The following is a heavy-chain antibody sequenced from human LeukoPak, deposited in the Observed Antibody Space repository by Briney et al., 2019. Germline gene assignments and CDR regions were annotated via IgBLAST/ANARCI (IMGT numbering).Heavy chain of an antibody. D-gene: IGHD3-10*01. CDR3: ARDPRGSGSYY. Sequence: GGSRRLSCAASRLTFSDSYMSWIRQAPGKGLEYISYISSGGSTIYYADSGKARFTVSRDNHENSLYLQLNSLRVDDTDVYYCARDPRGSGSYYWGQGTLVTVSS. CDR2: ISSGGSTI. J-gene: IGHJ4*02. CDR1: RLTFSDSY. V-gene: IGHV3-11*01.